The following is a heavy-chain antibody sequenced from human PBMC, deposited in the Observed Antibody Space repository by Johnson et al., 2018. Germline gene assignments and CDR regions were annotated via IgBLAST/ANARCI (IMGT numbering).Heavy chain of an antibody. CDR2: VYHTGGT. J-gene: IGHJ6*02. D-gene: IGHD6-6*01. V-gene: IGHV4-61*01. CDR1: GGSVSSGSYY. Sequence: QVQLQESGPGLVKPSETLSLTCTVSGGSVSSGSYYWTWIRQPPEKGLEWIGYVYHTGGTKYNPSLESRVTTSIDTSKNQFSLKLNSVTAADTAVYYWARRIAVRPVYGMDVWGQGTTVIVSS. CDR3: ARRIAVRPVYGMDV.